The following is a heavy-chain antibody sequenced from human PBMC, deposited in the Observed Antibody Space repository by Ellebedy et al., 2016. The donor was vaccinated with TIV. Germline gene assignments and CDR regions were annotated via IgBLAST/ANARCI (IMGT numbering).Heavy chain of an antibody. D-gene: IGHD3-10*01. Sequence: GESLKISCAASGFTFSSNSMTWVRLAPGKGLEWVSSISSSGSYIFYADSVKGRFTISRDNAENSLYLQVNSLRAEDTAVYYCASTPPLIRGARMYYYYAMAVWGQGTTVTVSS. CDR3: ASTPPLIRGARMYYYYAMAV. CDR1: GFTFSSNS. V-gene: IGHV3-21*01. J-gene: IGHJ6*02. CDR2: ISSSGSYI.